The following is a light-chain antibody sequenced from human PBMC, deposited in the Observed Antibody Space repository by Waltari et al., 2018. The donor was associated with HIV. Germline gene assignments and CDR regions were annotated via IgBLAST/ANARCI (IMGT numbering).Light chain of an antibody. V-gene: IGLV1-47*01. CDR2: RDN. Sequence: QSVLTQPPSAFGTPGQGVPISCSGSSSNIENNFVYWYQHLPGTAPKLLTYRDNRRPSGVPDRFSASKSGTSASLAISGLRSEDEADYYCAAWDDSLSGRYVFGTGTKVTVL. J-gene: IGLJ1*01. CDR3: AAWDDSLSGRYV. CDR1: SSNIENNF.